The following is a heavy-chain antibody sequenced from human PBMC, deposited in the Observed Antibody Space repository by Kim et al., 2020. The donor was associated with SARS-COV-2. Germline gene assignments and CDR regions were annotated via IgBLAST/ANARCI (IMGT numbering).Heavy chain of an antibody. Sequence: GGSLRLSCAASGFSLSTAWMIWVRQPPGKGLEWVGRLKSKSGGGTIDYGAPVKGRFIISRDDSKNTLYLQMNSLKTEDTAVYYCTTTIWSGYPLYTWGPGTMVTVSS. CDR1: GFSLSTAW. D-gene: IGHD3-10*01. V-gene: IGHV3-15*01. CDR3: TTTIWSGYPLYT. CDR2: LKSKSGGGTI. J-gene: IGHJ3*02.